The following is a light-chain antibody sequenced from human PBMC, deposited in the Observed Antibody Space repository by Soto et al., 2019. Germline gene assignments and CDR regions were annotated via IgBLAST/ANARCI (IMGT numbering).Light chain of an antibody. CDR3: RQRTNWPLT. Sequence: EIVLTQSPATLSLSPGERATLSCRASQSVSSSLVWYQQKPGQAPGLLIYDASNRATGIPARFSGSGSGTDFTLTISSLEPEDFAVYYCRQRTNWPLTFGGGTKVDIK. CDR2: DAS. CDR1: QSVSSS. V-gene: IGKV3-11*01. J-gene: IGKJ4*01.